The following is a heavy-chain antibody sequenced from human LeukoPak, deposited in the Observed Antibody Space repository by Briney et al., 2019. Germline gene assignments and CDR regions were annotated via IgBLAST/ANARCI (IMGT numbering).Heavy chain of an antibody. J-gene: IGHJ4*02. D-gene: IGHD2-21*01. CDR3: ARDNRVLWKPFDY. CDR1: GFTFSSYS. V-gene: IGHV3-21*01. Sequence: GGSLRLSCAASGFTFSSYSMNWVRQAPGKGLEWVSSISSSSSYIYYADSVKGRFTISRDNAKNSLYLQMNSLRAEDTAVYYCARDNRVLWKPFDYWGQGTLVTVSS. CDR2: ISSSSSYI.